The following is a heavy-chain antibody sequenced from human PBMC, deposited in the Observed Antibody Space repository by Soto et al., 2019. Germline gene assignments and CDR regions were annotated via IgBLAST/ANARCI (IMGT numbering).Heavy chain of an antibody. CDR3: ARAPQRAGTTSHLYYYYYYGMDV. Sequence: SVKVSCKASGGTFSRYAISWVRQAPGQGLEWMGGIIPIFGTANYAQKFQGRVTITADESTSAAYMELSSLRSEDTAVYYCARAPQRAGTTSHLYYYYYYGMDVWGQGTTVTVSS. J-gene: IGHJ6*02. CDR2: IIPIFGTA. V-gene: IGHV1-69*13. D-gene: IGHD1-7*01. CDR1: GGTFSRYA.